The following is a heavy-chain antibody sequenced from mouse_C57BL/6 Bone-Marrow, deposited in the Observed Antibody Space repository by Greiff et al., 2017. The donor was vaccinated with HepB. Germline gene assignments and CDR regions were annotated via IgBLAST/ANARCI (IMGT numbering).Heavy chain of an antibody. CDR3: ARFITTVVATVDY. D-gene: IGHD1-1*01. CDR2: IYPGDGDT. CDR1: GYAFSSSW. J-gene: IGHJ2*01. V-gene: IGHV1-82*01. Sequence: QVQLQQSGPELVKPGASVKISCKASGYAFSSSWMNWVKQRPGKGLEWIGRIYPGDGDTNYNGKFKGKATLTADKSSSTAYMQLSSLTSVDSAVYFCARFITTVVATVDYWGQGTTLTVSS.